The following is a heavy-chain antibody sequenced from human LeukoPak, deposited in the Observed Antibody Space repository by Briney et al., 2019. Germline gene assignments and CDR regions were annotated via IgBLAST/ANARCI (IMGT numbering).Heavy chain of an antibody. CDR2: INPNSGGT. D-gene: IGHD2-2*02. J-gene: IGHJ4*02. CDR1: GYTFTGYY. V-gene: IGHV1-2*06. Sequence: GASVKVSCKASGYTFTGYYMHWVRQAPGQGLEWMGRINPNSGGTNYAQKFQGRVTMTRDTSISTAYMELSRLRSDGTAVYYCARRGYCSSTSCYNGFDYWGQGTLVTVSS. CDR3: ARRGYCSSTSCYNGFDY.